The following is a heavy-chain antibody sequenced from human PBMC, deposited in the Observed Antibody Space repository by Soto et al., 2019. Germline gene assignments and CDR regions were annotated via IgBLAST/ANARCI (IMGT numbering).Heavy chain of an antibody. J-gene: IGHJ4*02. Sequence: EVQLLESGGTLVQPGGSLRLSCAASGFTFSSYAMSWVRQAPGKGLEWVSGISGSGGGTYYADSVKGRFSISRDNSKTTLYLQMKSPRAADTAVYYCAKESFPCGSISCSGSMSDYWGQGTLVSVSS. D-gene: IGHD2-2*01. V-gene: IGHV3-23*01. CDR1: GFTFSSYA. CDR2: ISGSGGGT. CDR3: AKESFPCGSISCSGSMSDY.